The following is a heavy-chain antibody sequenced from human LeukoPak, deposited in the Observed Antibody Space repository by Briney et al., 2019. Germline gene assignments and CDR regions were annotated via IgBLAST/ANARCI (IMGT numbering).Heavy chain of an antibody. J-gene: IGHJ4*02. CDR3: AKDGGWGIAVAGMAFDY. D-gene: IGHD6-19*01. CDR2: ISGSGGST. V-gene: IGHV3-23*01. CDR1: GFTFVSHA. Sequence: PGGSVRLSCAASGFTFVSHAMSWVRQAPGKGLEWVSAISGSGGSTYYADSVKGRFTISRDNSKNTLYLQMNSLRAEDTAVYYCAKDGGWGIAVAGMAFDYWGQGTLVTVSS.